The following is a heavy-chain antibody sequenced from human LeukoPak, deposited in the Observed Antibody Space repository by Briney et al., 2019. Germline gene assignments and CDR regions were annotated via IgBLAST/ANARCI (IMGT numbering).Heavy chain of an antibody. J-gene: IGHJ3*02. CDR2: IYYSGST. CDR1: GGSLNSSSYY. CDR3: ARRFAPSRNDAFDI. V-gene: IGHV4-39*01. D-gene: IGHD3-10*01. Sequence: PSEALSLTCTVSGGSLNSSSYYWGWIRQPPGKGLEWLGTIYYSGSTYYNPALKSRVTISVDTSKNQFSLKLSSVTASDTAVYYCARRFAPSRNDAFDIWGQGTMVTVSS.